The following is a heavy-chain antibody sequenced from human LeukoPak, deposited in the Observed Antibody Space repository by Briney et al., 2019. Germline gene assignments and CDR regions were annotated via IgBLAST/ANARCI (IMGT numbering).Heavy chain of an antibody. Sequence: PGGSLRLSCAVSGFTVDSAFVTWVRQPPGKGLECVGRIKSKTDGGTIDYAAPVKGRFTISSDDSNTTLFLQMNRQNTEDAAVYYFTAKPYVSDRDYWGQGTLVTVSS. V-gene: IGHV3-15*01. J-gene: IGHJ4*02. D-gene: IGHD3-10*02. CDR2: IKSKTDGGTI. CDR1: GFTVDSAF. CDR3: TAKPYVSDRDY.